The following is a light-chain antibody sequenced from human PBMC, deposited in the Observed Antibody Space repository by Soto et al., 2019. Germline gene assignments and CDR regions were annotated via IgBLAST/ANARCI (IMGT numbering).Light chain of an antibody. J-gene: IGKJ4*01. CDR1: QDISNF. V-gene: IGKV1-33*01. CDR2: DAS. CDR3: QQYDNLLL. Sequence: DIQMTQSPSSLSASVGDRVTITCQASQDISNFLNWYQQKPGKAPKLLIYDASNLEPGVPSRFSGSGSGTHFTFTISSLQPEDIATYYCQQYDNLLLFAGWTKVEIK.